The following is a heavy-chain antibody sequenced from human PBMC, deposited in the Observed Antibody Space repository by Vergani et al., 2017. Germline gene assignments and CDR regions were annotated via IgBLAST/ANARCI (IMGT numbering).Heavy chain of an antibody. CDR1: GYSFTTYW. D-gene: IGHD3-3*01. V-gene: IGHV5-51*03. CDR2: IYAGDSDV. CDR3: AKTHDFSSLYSSYNWFDP. J-gene: IGHJ5*02. Sequence: EVQLLQSGAEVKKPGESLKISCKGSGYSFTTYWIGWVRQMPGKGLEWMGIIYAGDSDVRYSPSFQGQVTMSVDKSLSTAYLQWSSLKASDTATYYCAKTHDFSSLYSSYNWFDPWGQGTQVTVSP.